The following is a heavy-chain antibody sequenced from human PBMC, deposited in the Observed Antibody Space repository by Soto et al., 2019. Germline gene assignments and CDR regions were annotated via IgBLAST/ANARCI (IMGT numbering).Heavy chain of an antibody. Sequence: GALRLSCAASVFTFTNPCMSWVRQGPGKWLEWVGRIKSKTDGGTTDYAAPVKSRFTNSRDDSKNTLYLQMNSLKTEDTAVYYCTTDRCTYGAEYFQHWGQGTPVTVSS. D-gene: IGHD4-17*01. J-gene: IGHJ1*01. CDR2: IKSKTDGGTT. CDR3: TTDRCTYGAEYFQH. CDR1: VFTFTNPC. V-gene: IGHV3-15*01.